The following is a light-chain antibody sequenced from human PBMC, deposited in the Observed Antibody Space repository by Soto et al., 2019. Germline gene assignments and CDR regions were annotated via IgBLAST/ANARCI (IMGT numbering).Light chain of an antibody. J-gene: IGKJ1*01. V-gene: IGKV3-11*01. CDR1: QSVSTY. CDR2: DAS. CDR3: QHRRNWPWT. Sequence: EIVLTQSPATLSLSPGERATLSCRASQSVSTYLGWYQQKPGKAPRLLIYDASNRDTGIPSRFSGSGSGTDFTLTISSLEPEDFAIYYCQHRRNWPWTFGQGTKVEVK.